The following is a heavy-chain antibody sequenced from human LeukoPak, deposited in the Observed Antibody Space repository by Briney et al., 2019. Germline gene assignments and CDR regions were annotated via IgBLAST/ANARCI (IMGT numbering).Heavy chain of an antibody. CDR1: GFTFSNYW. CDR2: IKEDGSEK. J-gene: IGHJ4*02. Sequence: GGSLRLSCAAFGFTFSNYWMSWVRQAPGKGLEWVANIKEDGSEKNYVDSVKGRFTISRDNAKNSLYLQMNSLRVEDTAVYYCARRYFDYWGQGTLVTVSS. CDR3: ARRYFDY. V-gene: IGHV3-7*05.